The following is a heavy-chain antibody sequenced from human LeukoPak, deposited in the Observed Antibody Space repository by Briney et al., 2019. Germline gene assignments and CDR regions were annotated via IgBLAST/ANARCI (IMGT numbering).Heavy chain of an antibody. Sequence: PGGSLRLSCAASGFTVSSNYMSWVRQAPGRGLEWVAVISYDGSNKYYADSVKGRFTISRDNSKNTLYLQMNSLRAEDTAVYYCVRQWFGELFDAFDIWGQGTMVTVSS. CDR1: GFTVSSNY. CDR3: VRQWFGELFDAFDI. CDR2: ISYDGSNK. J-gene: IGHJ3*02. V-gene: IGHV3-30*03. D-gene: IGHD3-10*01.